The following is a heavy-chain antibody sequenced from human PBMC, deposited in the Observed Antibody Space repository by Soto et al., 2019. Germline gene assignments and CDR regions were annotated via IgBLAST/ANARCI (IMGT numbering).Heavy chain of an antibody. CDR2: ISSSSSYI. CDR3: ARDLSPSDCSSTSCYTYENALDI. J-gene: IGHJ3*02. D-gene: IGHD2-2*02. V-gene: IGHV3-21*01. CDR1: GFTFSSYS. Sequence: GGSLRLSCAASGFTFSSYSMTWVRQAPGKGLEWVSSISSSSSYIYYADSVKGRLTISRDNAKNSLYLQMNSLRAEDTAVYYCARDLSPSDCSSTSCYTYENALDIWGQGTMVTVTS.